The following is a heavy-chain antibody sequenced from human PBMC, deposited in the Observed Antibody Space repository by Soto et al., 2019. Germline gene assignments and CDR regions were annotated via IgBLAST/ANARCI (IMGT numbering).Heavy chain of an antibody. D-gene: IGHD4-17*01. V-gene: IGHV3-30*18. CDR2: ISYDGSNK. J-gene: IGHJ6*02. Sequence: SLRLSSAASGFTSSSYGMHRVRPAPGKGVEWVAVISYDGSNKYYADSVNGRFTISRDNSKNTLYLQMNSLRAEDTAVYYCAKGTYYGEDYYYYGMDVWGQGTTVTVSS. CDR3: AKGTYYGEDYYYYGMDV. CDR1: GFTSSSYG.